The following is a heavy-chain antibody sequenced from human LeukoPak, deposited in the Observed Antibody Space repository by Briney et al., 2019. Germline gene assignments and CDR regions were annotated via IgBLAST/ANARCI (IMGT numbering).Heavy chain of an antibody. CDR1: GFTFSSYA. J-gene: IGHJ4*02. CDR3: ARGDPLGAYGTQGHFDY. V-gene: IGHV3-30-3*01. Sequence: PGRSLRLSCAASGFTFSSYAMHWVRQAPGKGLEWVAVISYDGSNKYYADSVKGRFTISRDNSKNTLYLQMNSLRAEDTAVYYCARGDPLGAYGTQGHFDYWGQGTLVTVSS. CDR2: ISYDGSNK. D-gene: IGHD3-10*01.